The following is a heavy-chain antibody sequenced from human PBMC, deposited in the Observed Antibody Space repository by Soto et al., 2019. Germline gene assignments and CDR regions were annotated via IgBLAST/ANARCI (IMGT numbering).Heavy chain of an antibody. CDR3: ASLGGYCCGGSCYPDYYGLDV. V-gene: IGHV3-21*01. CDR2: ISSSGGYR. Sequence: XGSLRLSCAASEITFRCYTMNWVRQAPGKGLEWISSISSSGGYRYYADSVKGRFIISRDNAKNSLYLQMNTLRAEDTAVYYCASLGGYCCGGSCYPDYYGLDVWGQGTTVTVSS. CDR1: EITFRCYT. D-gene: IGHD2-15*01. J-gene: IGHJ6*02.